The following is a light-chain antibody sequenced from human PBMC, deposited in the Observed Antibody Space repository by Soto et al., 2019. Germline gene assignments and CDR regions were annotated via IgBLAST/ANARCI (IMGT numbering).Light chain of an antibody. CDR2: STN. J-gene: IGLJ1*01. Sequence: QSVVTQPPSTSGTPGQRVTISCSGSSSNIGSNTVSWYQQVPGTAPKLLFYSTNQRPSGVPDRFSGSKSGTSASLAISGLQSEDEADYYCASWDDSLKGYVFGTGTKLTVL. CDR3: ASWDDSLKGYV. CDR1: SSNIGSNT. V-gene: IGLV1-44*01.